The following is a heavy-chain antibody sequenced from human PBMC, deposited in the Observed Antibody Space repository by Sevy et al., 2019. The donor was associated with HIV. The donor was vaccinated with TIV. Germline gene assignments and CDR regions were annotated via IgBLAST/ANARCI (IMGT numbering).Heavy chain of an antibody. CDR1: GFTFSSYA. D-gene: IGHD2-2*01. V-gene: IGHV3-30-3*01. J-gene: IGHJ6*02. Sequence: GGSLRLSCAASGFTFSSYAMHWVRQAPGKGLEWVAVISYDGSNKYYADSVKGRFTISEDNSKNTLYLQMNSLRAEDTAVYYCARVGVVVPAAKFYYYYGMDVWGQGTTVTVSS. CDR3: ARVGVVVPAAKFYYYYGMDV. CDR2: ISYDGSNK.